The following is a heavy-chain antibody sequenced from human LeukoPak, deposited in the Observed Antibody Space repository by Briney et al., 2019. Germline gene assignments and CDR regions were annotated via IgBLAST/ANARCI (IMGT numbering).Heavy chain of an antibody. CDR1: GGSISSYY. V-gene: IGHV4-59*01. J-gene: IGHJ1*01. Sequence: SETLSLTCTVSGGSISSYYWSWIRQPPGKGLEWIGYIYYSGSTNYNPSLKSRVTISVDTSKNQFSLKLSSVTAADTAVYYCASLTGSPTEYSQHWGQGTLVTVSS. CDR3: ASLTGSPTEYSQH. D-gene: IGHD1-14*01. CDR2: IYYSGST.